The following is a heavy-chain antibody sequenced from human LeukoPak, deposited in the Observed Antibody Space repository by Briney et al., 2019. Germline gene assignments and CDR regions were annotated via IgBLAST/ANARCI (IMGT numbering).Heavy chain of an antibody. D-gene: IGHD6-19*01. J-gene: IGHJ4*02. CDR3: ARAQSSGWFYFDY. Sequence: SETLSPTCTVSGGSISSYYWSWIRQPPGKGLEWIGYIYYSGSTNYNPSLKSRVTISVDTSKNQFSLKLSSVTAADTAVYYCARAQSSGWFYFDYWGQGTLVTVSS. CDR1: GGSISSYY. CDR2: IYYSGST. V-gene: IGHV4-59*01.